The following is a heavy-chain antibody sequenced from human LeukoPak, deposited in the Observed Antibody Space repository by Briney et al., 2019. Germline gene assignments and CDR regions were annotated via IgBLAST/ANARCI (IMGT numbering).Heavy chain of an antibody. V-gene: IGHV1-69*13. J-gene: IGHJ6*02. CDR2: IIPIFGTA. CDR1: GGTFSSYA. D-gene: IGHD3-10*01. CDR3: VAMVRGVGYYYYYYDMDV. Sequence: SVKVSCKASGGTFSSYAISWVRQAPGQGLEWMGGIIPIFGTANYAQKFQGRVTITADESTSTAYMELSSLRSEDTAVYYCVAMVRGVGYYYYYYDMDVWGQGTTVTVSS.